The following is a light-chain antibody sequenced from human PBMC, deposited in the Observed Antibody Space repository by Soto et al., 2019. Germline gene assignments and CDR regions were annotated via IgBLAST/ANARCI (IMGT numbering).Light chain of an antibody. J-gene: IGLJ2*01. CDR1: SSNIGSNT. V-gene: IGLV1-44*01. CDR2: SNN. Sequence: QSVLTQPPSASGTPGQRVTISCSGSSSNIGSNTVNWYQQLPGTAPKLLIYSNNQRPSGVPDRFSGSKSGTSASLAISGLQSVDEADYYCAAWDDSLNDVVFGGGTKLTVL. CDR3: AAWDDSLNDVV.